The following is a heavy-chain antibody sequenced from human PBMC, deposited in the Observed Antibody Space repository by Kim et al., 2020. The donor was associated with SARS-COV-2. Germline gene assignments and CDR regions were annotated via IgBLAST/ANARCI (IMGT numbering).Heavy chain of an antibody. Sequence: SETLSLTCTVSGGSISSGGYYWSWIRQHPGKGLEWIGYIYYSGSTYYNPSLKSRVTISVDTSKNQFSLKLSSVTAADTAVYYCARTVSQYYDFWSGYYSNWFDPWGQGTLVTVSS. J-gene: IGHJ5*02. V-gene: IGHV4-31*03. D-gene: IGHD3-3*01. CDR3: ARTVSQYYDFWSGYYSNWFDP. CDR1: GGSISSGGYY. CDR2: IYYSGST.